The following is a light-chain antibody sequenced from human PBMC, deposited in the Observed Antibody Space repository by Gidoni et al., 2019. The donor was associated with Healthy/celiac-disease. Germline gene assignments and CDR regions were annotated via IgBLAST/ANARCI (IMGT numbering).Light chain of an antibody. CDR2: KAS. CDR1: QSISSW. J-gene: IGKJ2*01. CDR3: QQYNSYPPYT. Sequence: DIQMTQSPSTLSASVGDRVTITCRASQSISSWLAWYQQKPGKAPKLLIYKASSLESGVPSRCSGSGSGTEFTLTISSLQPDDFATYYCQQYNSYPPYTFGQGIKLEIK. V-gene: IGKV1-5*03.